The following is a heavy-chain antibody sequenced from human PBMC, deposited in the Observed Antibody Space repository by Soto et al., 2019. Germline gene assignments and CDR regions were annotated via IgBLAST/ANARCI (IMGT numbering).Heavy chain of an antibody. D-gene: IGHD4-17*01. CDR1: GFTFSSYA. CDR3: ARSRVNYGDYTGPVGFEY. Sequence: QVQLVESGGGVVQPGRSLSVSWAASGFTFSSYAMHWVRQAPGKGLEWVAVISYDGRVKDYADSVKGRFTISRDNSKNTVYLQMNSLRAEDTGLYYCARSRVNYGDYTGPVGFEYWGQGTLVAVSS. CDR2: ISYDGRVK. J-gene: IGHJ4*02. V-gene: IGHV3-30*04.